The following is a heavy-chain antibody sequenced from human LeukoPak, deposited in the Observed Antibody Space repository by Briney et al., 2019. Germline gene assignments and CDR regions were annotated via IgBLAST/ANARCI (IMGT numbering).Heavy chain of an antibody. CDR1: GFTFSSYW. J-gene: IGHJ3*02. V-gene: IGHV3-74*01. D-gene: IGHD6-6*01. CDR3: VREYSSSSGRAFDI. CDR2: ISTDGSST. Sequence: PGGSLRLSCAASGFTFSSYWMHWVRQAPRKGLVWVSRISTDGSSTNSADSVKGRLTISRDNAKNTLYLQMNSLRAEDTAVYYCVREYSSSSGRAFDIWGQGTMVTVSP.